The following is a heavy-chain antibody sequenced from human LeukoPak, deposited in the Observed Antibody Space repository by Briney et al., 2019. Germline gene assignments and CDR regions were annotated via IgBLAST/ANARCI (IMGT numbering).Heavy chain of an antibody. CDR3: ARGDAFRPFDY. D-gene: IGHD2-21*02. Sequence: PGGSLRLSCAASGFPFSSYWMHWVRQAPGKGPVWVSRIYSDGSSTGYADSVKGRFTISRDNAKNTLYLQMNSLRAGDMAVYYCARGDAFRPFDYWGQGTLVTVSS. CDR2: IYSDGSST. J-gene: IGHJ4*02. V-gene: IGHV3-74*01. CDR1: GFPFSSYW.